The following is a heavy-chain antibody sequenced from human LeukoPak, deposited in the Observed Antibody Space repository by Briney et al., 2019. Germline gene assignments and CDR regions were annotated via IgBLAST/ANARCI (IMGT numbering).Heavy chain of an antibody. CDR3: ARDRGYSYGPPEYYYYMDV. CDR2: INPNSGGT. CDR1: GYTFTGYY. V-gene: IGHV1-2*06. Sequence: ASVKVSCKASGYTFTGYYMHWVRQAPGQGLEWMGRINPNSGGTNYAQKFQGRVTLTRDTSISTAYMELSRLRSDDTAVYYCARDRGYSYGPPEYYYYMDVWGKGTTVTASS. D-gene: IGHD5-18*01. J-gene: IGHJ6*03.